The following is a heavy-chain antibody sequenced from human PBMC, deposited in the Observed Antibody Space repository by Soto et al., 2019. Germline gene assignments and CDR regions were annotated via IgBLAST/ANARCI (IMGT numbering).Heavy chain of an antibody. CDR1: GFTFSSYA. V-gene: IGHV3-23*01. CDR2: ISGSGDYT. D-gene: IGHD2-2*01. J-gene: IGHJ4*02. CDR3: AKATLHGYEGL. Sequence: GGSLRLSCAASGFTFSSYAMSWVRQAPGKGLEWVSAISGSGDYTFYADSVKGRFTISRDNSKNTLFLQMNGLRAEDTAVYYCAKATLHGYEGLWGQGTLVTVSS.